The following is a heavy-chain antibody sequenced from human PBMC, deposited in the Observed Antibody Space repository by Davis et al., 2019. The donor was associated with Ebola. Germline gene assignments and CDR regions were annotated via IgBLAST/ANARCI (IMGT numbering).Heavy chain of an antibody. D-gene: IGHD2-8*02. CDR2: IYHSGST. CDR1: GDSISSRNW. Sequence: MPSETLSLTCAVSGDSISSRNWWSWVRQSPGKGLEWIGEIYHSGSTNYNPSLKSRVAISVDKSKNQFSLKLSSVTAADAAVYYCARAVVYQLYLRLPPDFKYLDSWGQGISVTVAS. J-gene: IGHJ5*01. V-gene: IGHV4-4*02. CDR3: ARAVVYQLYLRLPPDFKYLDS.